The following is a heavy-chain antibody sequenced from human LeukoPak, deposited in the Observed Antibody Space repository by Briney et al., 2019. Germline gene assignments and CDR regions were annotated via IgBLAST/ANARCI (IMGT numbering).Heavy chain of an antibody. J-gene: IGHJ6*04. CDR3: AKDASSGSDGYYYGMDV. D-gene: IGHD5-24*01. CDR1: GFTFSSYS. Sequence: GGSLRLSCAASGFTFSSYSMNWVRQAPGKGLEWVSSISSSSSYIYYADSVKGRFTISRDNAKNSLYLQMNSLRAEDTAVYYCAKDASSGSDGYYYGMDVWGKGTTVTVSS. V-gene: IGHV3-21*01. CDR2: ISSSSSYI.